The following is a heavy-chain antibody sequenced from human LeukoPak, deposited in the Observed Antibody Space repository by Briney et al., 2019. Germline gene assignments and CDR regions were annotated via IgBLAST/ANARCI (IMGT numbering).Heavy chain of an antibody. CDR1: GFTFSSYS. CDR2: ISSSSSYI. V-gene: IGHV3-21*04. CDR3: ARGYGYNFFDY. Sequence: KPGGSLRLSCAASGFTFSSYSMNWVRQAPGKGLEWVSSISSSSSYIYYADSVKGRFTISRDNSENTLYLQMKSLRAEDTAVYYCARGYGYNFFDYWGQGTLVTVSS. D-gene: IGHD5-24*01. J-gene: IGHJ4*02.